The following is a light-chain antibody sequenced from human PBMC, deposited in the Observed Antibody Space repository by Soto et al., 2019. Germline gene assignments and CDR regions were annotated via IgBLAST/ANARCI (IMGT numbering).Light chain of an antibody. Sequence: QSVLTQPPSVSGAPGQRVTISCTGSSSNIGAGYDVHWYQQLPGTDPKLLIYGTSNRPSGVPDRFSGSKSGTSASLAITGLQAEDEADYSCQSYDSSLSGFYVFGTGTKLTVL. CDR3: QSYDSSLSGFYV. V-gene: IGLV1-40*01. CDR1: SSNIGAGYD. J-gene: IGLJ1*01. CDR2: GTS.